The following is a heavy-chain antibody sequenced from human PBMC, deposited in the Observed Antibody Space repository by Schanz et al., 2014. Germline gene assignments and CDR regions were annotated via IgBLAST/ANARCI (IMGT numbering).Heavy chain of an antibody. J-gene: IGHJ4*02. Sequence: QVQLQESGPGLVKPSQTLSLTCTVSGASISSGGYYWDWIRLLPGKGLEWIGYISYSGSTSFNPPLKSRLTMSVDTSKNQFSLGRSSVPAADTAVYYCASRASGWYALGYFDYWGQGAPVTVSS. CDR2: ISYSGST. V-gene: IGHV4-31*03. D-gene: IGHD6-19*01. CDR1: GASISSGGYY. CDR3: ASRASGWYALGYFDY.